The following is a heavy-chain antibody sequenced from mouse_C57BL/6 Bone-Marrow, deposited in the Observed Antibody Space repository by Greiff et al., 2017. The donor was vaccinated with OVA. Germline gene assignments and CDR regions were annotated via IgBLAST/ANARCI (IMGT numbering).Heavy chain of an antibody. CDR3: ARGHMVTRTWFAY. V-gene: IGHV1-59*01. J-gene: IGHJ3*01. CDR2: IDPSDSYT. CDR1: GYTFTSYW. Sequence: VKLMESGAELVRPGTSVKLSCKASGYTFTSYWMHWVKQRPGQGLEWIGVIDPSDSYTNYNQKFKGKATLTVDTSSSTAYMQLSSLTSEDSAVYYCARGHMVTRTWFAYWGQGTLVTVSA. D-gene: IGHD2-2*01.